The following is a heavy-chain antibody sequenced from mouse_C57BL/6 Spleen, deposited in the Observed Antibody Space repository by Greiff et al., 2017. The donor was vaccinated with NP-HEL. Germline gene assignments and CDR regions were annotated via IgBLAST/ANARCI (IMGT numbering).Heavy chain of an antibody. CDR3: ARYDGYWTDY. J-gene: IGHJ2*01. Sequence: VKLQESGAELVRPGTSVKVSCKASGYAFTNYLIEWVKQRPGQGLEWIGVINPGSGGTNYNEKFKGKATLTADKSSSTAYMQLSSLTSEDSAVYFCARYDGYWTDYWGQGTTLTVSS. CDR1: GYAFTNYL. V-gene: IGHV1-54*01. D-gene: IGHD2-3*01. CDR2: INPGSGGT.